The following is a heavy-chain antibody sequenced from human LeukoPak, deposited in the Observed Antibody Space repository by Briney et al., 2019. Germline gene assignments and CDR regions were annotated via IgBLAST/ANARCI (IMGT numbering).Heavy chain of an antibody. J-gene: IGHJ4*02. D-gene: IGHD6-6*01. Sequence: PGGSLRLSSAASGFSFSGYWMHWVRQPPGKGLVWVSRINTDGSTTNYAVSVKGRFTVSRDNAKNTLYLQVNNLRAEDTAVYYCARGPNSNWSGLDFWGQGTLLTVSS. CDR1: GFSFSGYW. CDR3: ARGPNSNWSGLDF. CDR2: INTDGSTT. V-gene: IGHV3-74*01.